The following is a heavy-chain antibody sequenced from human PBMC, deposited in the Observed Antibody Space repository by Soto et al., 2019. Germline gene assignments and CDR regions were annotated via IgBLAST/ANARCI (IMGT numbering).Heavy chain of an antibody. J-gene: IGHJ4*02. Sequence: EVQLLESGGGLVQPGGSLRLSCAASGFTFSSFAMSWIRQAPGKGLEWVSGISGRGAGRYYGDSVKGRFTISRDNSKHTVYLQMNSLRGEDTAVYYCARSLTGDYRSSFDFWGQGTLVTVSS. D-gene: IGHD6-6*01. CDR2: ISGRGAGR. V-gene: IGHV3-23*01. CDR3: ARSLTGDYRSSFDF. CDR1: GFTFSSFA.